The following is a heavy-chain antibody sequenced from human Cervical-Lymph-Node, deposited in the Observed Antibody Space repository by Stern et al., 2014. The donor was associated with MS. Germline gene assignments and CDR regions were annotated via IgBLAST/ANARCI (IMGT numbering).Heavy chain of an antibody. J-gene: IGHJ6*02. D-gene: IGHD3-16*01. Sequence: EMQLVESGGGLVQPGRSLRLSCTASGLTFGDSAMSWFRQAPGKGLEWVGFITSKAYGATAEHAASLKGRFTISRDDSKGIAYLQMNSLKNEDTAVYYCTTGPSTFYYNGMDVWGQGTAVTVSS. CDR2: ITSKAYGATA. CDR3: TTGPSTFYYNGMDV. CDR1: GLTFGDSA. V-gene: IGHV3-49*03.